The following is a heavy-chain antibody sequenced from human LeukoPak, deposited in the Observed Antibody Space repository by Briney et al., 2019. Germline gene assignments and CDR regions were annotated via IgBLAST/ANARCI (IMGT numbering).Heavy chain of an antibody. V-gene: IGHV3-7*01. Sequence: GALRLSCAASGFTFSSYWMSWVRQAPGKGLEWVANIKQDGSEKYYVDSVKGRFTISRDNSKNTLYLQMNSLRAGDTAVYYCAKGSKLVVITRDHYMAVWGKGTTVTISS. D-gene: IGHD3-22*01. CDR1: GFTFSSYW. CDR2: IKQDGSEK. J-gene: IGHJ6*03. CDR3: AKGSKLVVITRDHYMAV.